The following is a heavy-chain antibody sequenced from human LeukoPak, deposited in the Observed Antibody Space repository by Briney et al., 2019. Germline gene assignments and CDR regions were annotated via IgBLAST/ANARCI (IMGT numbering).Heavy chain of an antibody. CDR1: GGTFSSYA. Sequence: SVKVSCKASGGTFSSYAISWVRQAPGQGLEWMGRIIPILGIANYAQKFQGRVTITADKSTSTAYMELRSLRSDDTAVYYCARDGKVVPAASDYWGQGTLVTVSS. CDR2: IIPILGIA. V-gene: IGHV1-69*04. D-gene: IGHD2-2*01. CDR3: ARDGKVVPAASDY. J-gene: IGHJ4*02.